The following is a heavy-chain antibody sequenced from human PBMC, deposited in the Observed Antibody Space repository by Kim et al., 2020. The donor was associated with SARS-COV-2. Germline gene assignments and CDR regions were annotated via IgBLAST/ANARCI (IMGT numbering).Heavy chain of an antibody. CDR3: ARDGPDQWLFGAFDI. V-gene: IGHV3-33*01. J-gene: IGHJ3*02. CDR2: IWYDGSNK. CDR1: GFTFSSYG. D-gene: IGHD3-22*01. Sequence: GGSLRLSCAASGFTFSSYGMHWVRQAPGKGLEWVAVIWYDGSNKYYADSVKGRFTISRDNSKNTLYLQMNSLRAEDTAVYYCARDGPDQWLFGAFDIWGQGTMVTVSS.